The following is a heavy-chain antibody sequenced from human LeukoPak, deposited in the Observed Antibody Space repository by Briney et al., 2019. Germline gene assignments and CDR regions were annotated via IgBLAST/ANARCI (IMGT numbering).Heavy chain of an antibody. CDR1: GGSISSYY. D-gene: IGHD3-10*01. V-gene: IGHV4-4*07. CDR3: ARETRSSTMVRGAHPLDY. CDR2: IYTGGST. Sequence: PSETLSLTCTVSGGSISSYYWSWIRQPAGKGLEWIGRIYTGGSTNYNPSLKSRVTMSVDTSKNQFSLKLSSVTAADTAVYYCARETRSSTMVRGAHPLDYWGQGTLVTVSS. J-gene: IGHJ4*02.